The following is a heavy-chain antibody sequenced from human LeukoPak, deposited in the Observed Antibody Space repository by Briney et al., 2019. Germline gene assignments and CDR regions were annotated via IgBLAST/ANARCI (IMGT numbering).Heavy chain of an antibody. J-gene: IGHJ3*02. CDR2: INTNTGNP. D-gene: IGHD3-10*01. CDR1: GYTFTSYA. CDR3: ARDFPLWFGELLYAFDI. V-gene: IGHV7-4-1*02. Sequence: ASVKVSCKASGYTFTSYAMNWVRQAPGQGLEWMGWINTNTGNPTYAQGFTGRFVFSLDTSVSTAYLQISSLKAEDTAVYYCARDFPLWFGELLYAFDIWGQGTMVTVSS.